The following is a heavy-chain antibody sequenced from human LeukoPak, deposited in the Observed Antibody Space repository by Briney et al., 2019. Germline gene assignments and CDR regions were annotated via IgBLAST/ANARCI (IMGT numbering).Heavy chain of an antibody. Sequence: PGESLRLSCAASGVTFSSYSSNWIRQAPGKGLEWVGSISGSSSYIYYPDTVKGRFTISRDNAKNSLYLNLNSLRAEDTAVSYCAKDVRGGDHGDYTFQHWGQGTLVTVSS. CDR3: AKDVRGGDHGDYTFQH. CDR1: GVTFSSYS. D-gene: IGHD4-17*01. CDR2: ISGSSSYI. V-gene: IGHV3-21*01. J-gene: IGHJ1*01.